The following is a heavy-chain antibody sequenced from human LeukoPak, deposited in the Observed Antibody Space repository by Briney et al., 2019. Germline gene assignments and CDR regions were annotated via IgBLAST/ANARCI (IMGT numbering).Heavy chain of an antibody. CDR2: INHSGST. CDR1: GGSFSGYY. D-gene: IGHD3-22*01. Sequence: SETLSLTCAVYGGSFSGYYWSWIRQSPGKGLEWIGEINHSGSTNYNPSLKSRVTISVDTSKNQFSLKLSSVTAADTAVYYCARSLRGYDSSGYYYGTIFDYWGQGTLVTVSS. V-gene: IGHV4-34*01. J-gene: IGHJ4*02. CDR3: ARSLRGYDSSGYYYGTIFDY.